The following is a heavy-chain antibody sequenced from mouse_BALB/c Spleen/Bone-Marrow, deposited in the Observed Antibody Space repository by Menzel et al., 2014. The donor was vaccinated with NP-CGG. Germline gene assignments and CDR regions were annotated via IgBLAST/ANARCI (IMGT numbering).Heavy chain of an antibody. V-gene: IGHV1S137*01. J-gene: IGHJ3*01. CDR2: ISTYYGDA. CDR1: GYTFTDYA. Sequence: VKLMESGAELVRPGVSVKISCKGSGYTFTDYAMHWVKQSHAKSLEWNGVISTYYGDASYNQKFKGKATMTVDKSSSTAYMELARLTSEDSAIYYCASRGGSSGFAYWGQGTLVTVSA. CDR3: ASRGGSSGFAY.